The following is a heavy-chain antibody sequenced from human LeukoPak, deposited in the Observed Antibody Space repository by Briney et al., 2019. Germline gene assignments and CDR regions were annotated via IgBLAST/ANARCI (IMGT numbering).Heavy chain of an antibody. D-gene: IGHD3-10*01. V-gene: IGHV3-15*01. CDR2: LKSKTDGGTT. J-gene: IGHJ4*02. Sequence: GGSLRLSCAASGFTFSNAWMSWVRQAPGKGLEWVGRLKSKTDGGTTDYAAPVKGRFTISRDDSKNTLYLQMNSLKTEDTAVYYCTTDGDYGSGSPDYWGQGTPVTVSS. CDR3: TTDGDYGSGSPDY. CDR1: GFTFSNAW.